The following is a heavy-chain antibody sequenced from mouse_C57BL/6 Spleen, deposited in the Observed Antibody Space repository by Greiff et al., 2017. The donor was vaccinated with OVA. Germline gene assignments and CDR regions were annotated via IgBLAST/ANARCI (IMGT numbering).Heavy chain of an antibody. CDR2: IYPRDVST. J-gene: IGHJ2*01. V-gene: IGHV1-85*01. CDR3: AIIHYGSSTLDY. CDR1: GYTFTSYD. Sequence: QVQLQQSGPELVKPGASVKLSCKASGYTFTSYDINWVKQRPGQGLEWIGWIYPRDVSTKYTEKFKGKATLTVAPSSSTAYMELHSLTSEDSAVYFCAIIHYGSSTLDYWGQGTTLTVSS. D-gene: IGHD1-1*01.